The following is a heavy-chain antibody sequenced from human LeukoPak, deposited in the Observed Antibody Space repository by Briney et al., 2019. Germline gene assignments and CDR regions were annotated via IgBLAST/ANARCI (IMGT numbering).Heavy chain of an antibody. CDR1: GFTFSNYW. D-gene: IGHD3-10*01. J-gene: IGHJ5*02. V-gene: IGHV3-7*01. CDR2: MNQDGIEK. Sequence: GGSLRLSCAASGFTFSNYWMSSVRQAPGKGVECVANMNQDGIEKYYVGSVEGRFTICGDQDKTSLYLQMHGLRAQDTAVYYCARGRGNWFDPWGQGTLVTVSS. CDR3: ARGRGNWFDP.